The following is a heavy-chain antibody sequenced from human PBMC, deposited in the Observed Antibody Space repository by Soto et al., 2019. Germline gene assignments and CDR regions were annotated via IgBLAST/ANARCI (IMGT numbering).Heavy chain of an antibody. D-gene: IGHD2-2*01. CDR2: IYPGDSDT. CDR1: GYSFTSYW. CDR3: ARQPSCSSTSCSILRDY. J-gene: IGHJ4*02. V-gene: IGHV5-51*01. Sequence: GESLKISCKGSGYSFTSYWIGLVRQMPGKGLEWMGIIYPGDSDTRYRPSFQGHVTFSADKSISTAYLQWSSLKASYTAMYYCARQPSCSSTSCSILRDYWGQGTLVTVSS.